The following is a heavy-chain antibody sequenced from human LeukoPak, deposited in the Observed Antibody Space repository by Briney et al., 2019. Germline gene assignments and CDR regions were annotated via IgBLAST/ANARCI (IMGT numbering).Heavy chain of an antibody. CDR3: AGTYYYDSSGYRYAFDI. J-gene: IGHJ3*02. Sequence: GESLKISCKGSGYSFTSYWIGWVRKMPGKGLEWMGIIYPGDSDTRYSPSFQGQVTISADKSISTAYLQWSSLKASDTAMYYCAGTYYYDSSGYRYAFDIWGQGTMVTVSS. D-gene: IGHD3-22*01. V-gene: IGHV5-51*01. CDR2: IYPGDSDT. CDR1: GYSFTSYW.